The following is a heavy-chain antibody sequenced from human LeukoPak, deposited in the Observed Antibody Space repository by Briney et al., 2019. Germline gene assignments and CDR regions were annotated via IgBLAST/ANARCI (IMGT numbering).Heavy chain of an antibody. CDR1: GFTFSSYS. D-gene: IGHD6-19*01. J-gene: IGHJ6*02. CDR2: ISSSSSYI. V-gene: IGHV3-21*01. CDR3: ARGTPSSSGWLYYGMDV. Sequence: GGSLRLSCAASGFTFSSYSMNWVRQAPGKGLEWVSSISSSSSYIYYADSVKGRFTISRDNAKNSLYLQMNSLRGEDTAVYYCARGTPSSSGWLYYGMDVWGQGTTVTVSS.